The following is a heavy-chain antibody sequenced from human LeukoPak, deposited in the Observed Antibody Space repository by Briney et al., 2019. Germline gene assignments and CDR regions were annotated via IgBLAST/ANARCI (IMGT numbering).Heavy chain of an antibody. J-gene: IGHJ4*02. CDR1: GFTFSNYW. Sequence: GGSLRLSXAASGFTFSNYWMAWVRQSPGKGLEWVANIKQDGVEKNYVDSVRGRFTISRDNAKSSLFLQMSSLRVDDTAVYYCARDQDGALDYWGQGSLVTVSS. CDR2: IKQDGVEK. V-gene: IGHV3-7*01. D-gene: IGHD4-17*01. CDR3: ARDQDGALDY.